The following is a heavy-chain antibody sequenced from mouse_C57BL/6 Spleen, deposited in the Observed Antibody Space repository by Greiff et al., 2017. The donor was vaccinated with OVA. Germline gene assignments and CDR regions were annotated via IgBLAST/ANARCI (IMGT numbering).Heavy chain of an antibody. CDR1: GYAFTNYL. Sequence: VQLQQSGAELVRPGTSVKVSCKASGYAFTNYLIEWVKQRPGQGLEWIGVINPGSGGTNYNEKFKGKATLTADKSSSTAYMQLSSLTSEDSAVYFCAREAVTKDAMDYWGQGTSVTVSS. V-gene: IGHV1-54*01. CDR3: AREAVTKDAMDY. D-gene: IGHD2-3*01. J-gene: IGHJ4*01. CDR2: INPGSGGT.